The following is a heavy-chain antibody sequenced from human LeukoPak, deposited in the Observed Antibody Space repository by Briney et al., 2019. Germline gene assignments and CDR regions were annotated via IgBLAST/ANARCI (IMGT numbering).Heavy chain of an antibody. V-gene: IGHV4-59*01. CDR3: ARVRPAAYFDY. Sequence: SETLSLTCIVSGGSISSYYWSWIRQPPGKGLEWIGYIYYSGSTNYNPSLKSRVTISVDTSKNQFSLKLSSVTAADTAVYYCARVRPAAYFDYWGQGTLVTVSS. J-gene: IGHJ4*02. D-gene: IGHD2-2*01. CDR1: GGSISSYY. CDR2: IYYSGST.